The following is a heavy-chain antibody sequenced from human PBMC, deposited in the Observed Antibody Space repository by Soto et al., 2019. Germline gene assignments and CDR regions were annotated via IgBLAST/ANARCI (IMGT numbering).Heavy chain of an antibody. D-gene: IGHD7-27*01. CDR2: IRSKAKNYVT. CDR1: GFTFSDSA. J-gene: IGHJ4*02. V-gene: IGHV3-73*01. CDR3: TRHAWGGTFFDY. Sequence: EVQLVESGGGLVQPGGSLKLSCAASGFTFSDSAIHWVRQASGRGLEWVGRIRSKAKNYVTTYAASLKGRFTLSRDESKNTAYLEINSLKTEDTAVYYCTRHAWGGTFFDYWGQGTLVTVSS.